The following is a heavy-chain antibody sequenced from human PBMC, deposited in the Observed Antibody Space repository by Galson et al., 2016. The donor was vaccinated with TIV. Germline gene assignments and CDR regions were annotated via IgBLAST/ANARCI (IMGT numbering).Heavy chain of an antibody. V-gene: IGHV3-53*01. CDR2: IYSNDDT. CDR1: GFSVSYKH. Sequence: SLRLSCAASGFSVSYKHMIWVRQTPGKGLEWVSLIYSNDDTYYADSVKGRFTISRDNSKNTLYLQMNSLRAEDTAVYYCAREGKGAAHPNNFDYWGQGTLVTVSS. CDR3: AREGKGAAHPNNFDY. D-gene: IGHD1-26*01. J-gene: IGHJ4*02.